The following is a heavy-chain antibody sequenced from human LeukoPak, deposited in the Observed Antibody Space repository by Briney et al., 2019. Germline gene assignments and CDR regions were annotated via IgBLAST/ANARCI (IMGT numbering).Heavy chain of an antibody. CDR2: INPSDSYT. V-gene: IGHV5-10-1*01. J-gene: IGHJ5*02. CDR1: GYTFSNNW. CDR3: ARGLGWLDP. Sequence: GESLKISCQGSGYTFSNNWITWVRQTPGKGLEWMGKINPSDSYTDYNPPFQGHVTISADKSISTAYLQWSSLKASDTAIYYCARGLGWLDPWGQGTLVTVSS.